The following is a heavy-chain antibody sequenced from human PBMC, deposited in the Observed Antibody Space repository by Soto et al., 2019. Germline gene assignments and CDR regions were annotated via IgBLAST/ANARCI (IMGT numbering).Heavy chain of an antibody. CDR1: GGSISSGGYS. J-gene: IGHJ4*02. Sequence: QLQLQESGSGLVKPSQTLSLTCAVSGGSISSGGYSWSWIRQPPGKGLEWIGYIYHSGRNYYNHSIKSRVTISVERSKNQFSLKLSSVTAADTAVYYCDRVPDYWGQGTLVTVSS. D-gene: IGHD2-2*01. CDR2: IYHSGRN. V-gene: IGHV4-30-2*01. CDR3: DRVPDY.